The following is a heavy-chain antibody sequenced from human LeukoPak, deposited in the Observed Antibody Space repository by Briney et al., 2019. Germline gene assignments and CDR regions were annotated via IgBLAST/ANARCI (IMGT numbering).Heavy chain of an antibody. CDR2: INHSGST. CDR3: ARTQAVAATGRYFDL. CDR1: GGSFSGYY. V-gene: IGHV4-34*01. D-gene: IGHD6-19*01. J-gene: IGHJ2*01. Sequence: PSETLSLTCAVYGGSFSGYYWSWIRQPPGKGLEWIGEINHSGSTNYNPSLKSRVTISVDTSKNQFSLKLSSVTAADTAVYYCARTQAVAATGRYFDLWGCGTLVTVSS.